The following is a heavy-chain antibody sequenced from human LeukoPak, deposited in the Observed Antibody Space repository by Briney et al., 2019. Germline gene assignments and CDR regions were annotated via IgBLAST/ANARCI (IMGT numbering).Heavy chain of an antibody. CDR2: ISGNGDIT. CDR1: RFTFNTYA. J-gene: IGHJ4*02. D-gene: IGHD2-15*01. CDR3: ARVKRDCSGGSCYSYDY. Sequence: PGGSLRLSCAASRFTFNTYAVTWVRQAPGKGLEWVSAISGNGDITYYADSVRGRFTNSRDNSKNTLYLQMNSLRAEDTAVYYCARVKRDCSGGSCYSYDYWGQGTLVTVSS. V-gene: IGHV3-23*01.